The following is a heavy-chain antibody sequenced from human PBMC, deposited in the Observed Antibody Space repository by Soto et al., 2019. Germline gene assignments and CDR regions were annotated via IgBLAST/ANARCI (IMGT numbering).Heavy chain of an antibody. J-gene: IGHJ5*02. CDR2: IYYSGST. CDR3: ARSVFP. CDR1: GGSISSCGYY. Sequence: QVQLQESGPGLVKPSQTLSLTCTVSGGSISSCGYYWNWIRQHPGKGLEWIGYIYYSGSTYYNPSLKRRVTISGDTSTNQFSLKLSSVTAADTAVYYCARSVFPWGQGTLVTVSS. V-gene: IGHV4-31*03.